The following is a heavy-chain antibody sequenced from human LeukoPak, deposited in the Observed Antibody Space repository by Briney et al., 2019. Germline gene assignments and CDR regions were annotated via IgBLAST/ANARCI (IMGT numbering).Heavy chain of an antibody. CDR3: ARLGTGSPLYYYYYYYMDV. CDR1: GGSISSYY. Sequence: PSETLSLTCTVSGGSISSYYWSWIRQPPGKGLEWIGYIYYSGSTNYNPSLKSRVTISVDTSKNQFSLKLSSVTAADTAVYYCARLGTGSPLYYYYYYYMDVWGKGTTVTVSS. D-gene: IGHD3/OR15-3a*01. CDR2: IYYSGST. V-gene: IGHV4-59*01. J-gene: IGHJ6*03.